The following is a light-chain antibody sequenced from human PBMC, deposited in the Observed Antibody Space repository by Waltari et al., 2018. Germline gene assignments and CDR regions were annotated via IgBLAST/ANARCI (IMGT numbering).Light chain of an antibody. CDR1: SSDVGGYNY. V-gene: IGLV2-14*01. CDR3: CSFRSSSTWV. J-gene: IGLJ3*02. CDR2: DVT. Sequence: QSALTQPAPVSGSPGQSSTTSCTGTSSDVGGYNYVSWYQQHPGKAPKLMIYDVTNRPSGVSNRFSGPKSGNTASLTISGLQAEDEADYYCCSFRSSSTWVFGGGTKLTVL.